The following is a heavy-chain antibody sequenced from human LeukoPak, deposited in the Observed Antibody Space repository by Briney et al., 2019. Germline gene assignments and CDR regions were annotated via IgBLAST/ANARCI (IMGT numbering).Heavy chain of an antibody. D-gene: IGHD6-6*01. Sequence: GRSLRLSWAASGFTFSSYVMSWVRQAPGKRLEWVSAISDNSVSTYYADSVKGRFTVSRDNSKNTLYLQMNSLRVEDTAVYFCAKGSSSSRPYYFDYWGQGTLVTVSS. V-gene: IGHV3-23*01. J-gene: IGHJ4*02. CDR1: GFTFSSYV. CDR3: AKGSSSSRPYYFDY. CDR2: ISDNSVST.